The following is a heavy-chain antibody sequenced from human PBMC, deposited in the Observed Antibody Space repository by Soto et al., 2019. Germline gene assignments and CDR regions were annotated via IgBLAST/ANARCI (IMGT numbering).Heavy chain of an antibody. D-gene: IGHD2-21*02. CDR1: GYTFTGYY. V-gene: IGHV1-46*01. Sequence: QVQLVQSGTEVKKPGASVKISCKASGYTFTGYYIYWVRQAPGQGLEFMGAINSGGGNTDYAQKFQGRVTVTRDTSTSTVYMELTSLIFDDTAVYYCAGGNCAGDCYFDYWGQGTLVTVSS. CDR2: INSGGGNT. CDR3: AGGNCAGDCYFDY. J-gene: IGHJ4*02.